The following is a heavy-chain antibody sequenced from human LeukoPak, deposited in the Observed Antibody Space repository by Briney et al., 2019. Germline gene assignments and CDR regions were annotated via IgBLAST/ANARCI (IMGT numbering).Heavy chain of an antibody. CDR1: GFTFSAYA. Sequence: QPGGSLRLSCAASGFTFSAYAMAWVRQAPGKGLEWVSTISGSGGTTYSADSVKGRFTISRDNSKHILYLQVNSLRAGDTAVYYCAKDYYYDSSGYYYGDAFDIWGQGTMVTVSS. J-gene: IGHJ3*02. D-gene: IGHD3-22*01. CDR3: AKDYYYDSSGYYYGDAFDI. CDR2: ISGSGGTT. V-gene: IGHV3-23*01.